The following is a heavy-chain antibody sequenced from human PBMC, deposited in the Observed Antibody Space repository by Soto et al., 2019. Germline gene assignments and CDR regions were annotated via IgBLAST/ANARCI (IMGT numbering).Heavy chain of an antibody. D-gene: IGHD2-2*01. V-gene: IGHV3-21*01. Sequence: PGGSLRLSCAASGFTFSSYSMNWVRQAPGKGLEWVSSISSSSYIYYADSVKGRFTISRDNAKNSLYLQMNSLRAEDTAVYYCARDLIVVVPAATDYYCYGMDVWGQGTTVTVSS. J-gene: IGHJ6*02. CDR2: ISSSSYI. CDR3: ARDLIVVVPAATDYYCYGMDV. CDR1: GFTFSSYS.